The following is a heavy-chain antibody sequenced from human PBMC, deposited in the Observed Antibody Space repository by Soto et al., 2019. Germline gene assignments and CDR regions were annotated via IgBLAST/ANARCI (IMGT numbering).Heavy chain of an antibody. V-gene: IGHV3-72*01. J-gene: IGHJ4*02. CDR3: ARLIGTSFDL. CDR1: GCTLSDHY. CDR2: ARNKVNCYTT. Sequence: GGSRRLSWLASGCTLSDHYMDWVRRAPGRGLEGFGRARNKVNCYTTSYAASVKGIFTISRYDSKNSLYLQMNSLKPEDTAVYFCARLIGTSFDLWGQGTLVTVSS.